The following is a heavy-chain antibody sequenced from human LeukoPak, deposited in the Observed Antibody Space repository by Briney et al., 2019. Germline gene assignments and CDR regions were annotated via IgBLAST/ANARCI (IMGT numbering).Heavy chain of an antibody. V-gene: IGHV1-2*02. J-gene: IGHJ6*03. CDR3: ARNNVDLVATTYDNYYYMDV. D-gene: IGHD5-12*01. Sequence: RASVTVSCKASGYTFTGYYMHWVRQAPGQGLEWMGWINPNSGGTNYAQKFQGRVTITRDTSIRTAYMELSRLRSDDTAVYFCARNNVDLVATTYDNYYYMDVWGKGTTVTISS. CDR2: INPNSGGT. CDR1: GYTFTGYY.